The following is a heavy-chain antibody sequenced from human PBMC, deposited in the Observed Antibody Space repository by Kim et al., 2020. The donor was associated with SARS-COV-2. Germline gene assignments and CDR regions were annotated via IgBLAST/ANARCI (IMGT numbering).Heavy chain of an antibody. CDR2: IYYSGST. D-gene: IGHD1-1*01. Sequence: SETLSLTCTVSGGSISSCGYYWSWIRQHPGKGLEWIGYIYYSGSTYYNPSLKSRVTISVDTSKNQFSLKLSSVTAAATAVYYCASDRDDVQYFDYWGQGT. CDR3: ASDRDDVQYFDY. CDR1: GGSISSCGYY. J-gene: IGHJ4*02. V-gene: IGHV4-31*03.